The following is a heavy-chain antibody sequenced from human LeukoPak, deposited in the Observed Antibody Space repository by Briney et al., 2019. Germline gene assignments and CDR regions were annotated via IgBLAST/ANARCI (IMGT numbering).Heavy chain of an antibody. CDR3: ARQDYYNSALDY. CDR2: IYYSGST. Sequence: SETLSLTCTVSGGSISSYYWSWIRQPPGKGLEWIGYIYYSGSTNYNPSLKSRVTISVDTSKTQFSLKLSSVTAADTAVYYCARQDYYNSALDYWGQGTLVTVSS. CDR1: GGSISSYY. V-gene: IGHV4-59*08. D-gene: IGHD3-10*01. J-gene: IGHJ4*02.